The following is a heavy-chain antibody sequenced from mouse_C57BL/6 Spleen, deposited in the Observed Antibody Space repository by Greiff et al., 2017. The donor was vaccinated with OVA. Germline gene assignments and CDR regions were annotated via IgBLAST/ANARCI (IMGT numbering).Heavy chain of an antibody. CDR3: AKLGRGDYFDY. D-gene: IGHD4-1*01. V-gene: IGHV1-4*01. CDR2: INPSSGYT. Sequence: VQLQQSGAELARPGASVKMSCKASGYTFTSYTMHWVKQRPGQGLEWIGYINPSSGYTKYNQKFKDKATLTADKSSSTAYMQLSSLTSEDSAVYYCAKLGRGDYFDYWGQGTTLTVSS. CDR1: GYTFTSYT. J-gene: IGHJ2*01.